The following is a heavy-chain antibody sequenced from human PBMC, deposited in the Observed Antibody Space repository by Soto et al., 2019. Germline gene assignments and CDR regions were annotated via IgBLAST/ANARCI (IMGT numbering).Heavy chain of an antibody. D-gene: IGHD3-3*01. CDR3: AKGRFLQWALSLYYYDMDV. J-gene: IGHJ6*02. CDR1: GGTFSTYG. CDR2: IIPILRKT. V-gene: IGHV1-69*01. Sequence: QVQLVQSGAEVKKPGSSVKVSCKASGGTFSTYGISWVRQAPGQGLEWMGGIIPILRKTNYAQKLQGRVTITADESMSTAYMELSSLRSEDTAVYYCAKGRFLQWALSLYYYDMDVWGQGTTVTVSS.